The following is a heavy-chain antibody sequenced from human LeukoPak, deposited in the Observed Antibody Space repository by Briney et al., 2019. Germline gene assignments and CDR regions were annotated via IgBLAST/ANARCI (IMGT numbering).Heavy chain of an antibody. CDR3: ARQHTAWYVDY. Sequence: PGGSLRLSCAASGFSFSNYAMSWVRHAPGKGLEWVSGVSASGASTYSEDSVKGRFIISRDNSKNTVFLQMNSLRVEDTAVYYCARQHTAWYVDYWGQGILVTVSS. D-gene: IGHD1-1*01. J-gene: IGHJ4*02. CDR2: VSASGAST. CDR1: GFSFSNYA. V-gene: IGHV3-23*01.